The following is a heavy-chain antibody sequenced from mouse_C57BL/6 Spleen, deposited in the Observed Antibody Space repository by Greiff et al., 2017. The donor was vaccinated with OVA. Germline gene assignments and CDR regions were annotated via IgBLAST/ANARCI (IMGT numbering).Heavy chain of an antibody. V-gene: IGHV1-69*01. CDR1: GYTFTSYW. Sequence: QVQLQQPGAELVMPGASVKLSCKASGYTFTSYWMHWVQQRPGQGLEWIGEIDPSDSYTNYNQKFKGKSTLTVDKSSSTAYMQLSSLTSEDSAVYYCARDYGSRTGFAYWGQGTLVTVSA. CDR3: ARDYGSRTGFAY. D-gene: IGHD1-1*01. CDR2: IDPSDSYT. J-gene: IGHJ3*01.